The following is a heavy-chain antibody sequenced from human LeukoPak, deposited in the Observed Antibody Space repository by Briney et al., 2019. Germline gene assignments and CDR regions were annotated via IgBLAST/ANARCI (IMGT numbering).Heavy chain of an antibody. J-gene: IGHJ4*02. Sequence: PSETLSLTCTVSGGSISSSSYYWGWIRQPPGKGLEWIGSIYYSGSTYYNPSLKSRVTISVDTSKNQFSLKLSSVTAADTAVYYCARVSLWLHNFDYWGQGTLVTVSS. CDR2: IYYSGST. CDR1: GGSISSSSYY. V-gene: IGHV4-39*07. D-gene: IGHD5-24*01. CDR3: ARVSLWLHNFDY.